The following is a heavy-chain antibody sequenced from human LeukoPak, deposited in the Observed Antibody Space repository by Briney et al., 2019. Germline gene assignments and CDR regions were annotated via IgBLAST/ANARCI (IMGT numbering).Heavy chain of an antibody. CDR1: GFSFSDFW. CDR3: ASDRVLGSGSLDN. V-gene: IGHV3-74*01. J-gene: IGHJ4*02. D-gene: IGHD3-10*01. Sequence: GGSLRLSCAASGFSFSDFWMHWVRQTPGKGLVWVSRIRGDGYDTNYADSVEGRFTISRDNARHTLYLQMNSLRADDTAVYYCASDRVLGSGSLDNWGQGTLVTVSS. CDR2: IRGDGYDT.